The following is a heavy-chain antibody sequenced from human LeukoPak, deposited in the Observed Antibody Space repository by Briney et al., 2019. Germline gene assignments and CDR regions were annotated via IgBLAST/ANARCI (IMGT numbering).Heavy chain of an antibody. D-gene: IGHD2-2*01. CDR3: ARLGGYCSSTGCYEGYFDY. V-gene: IGHV5-51*01. CDR1: GYSFTSYW. CDR2: IYPGDSDT. J-gene: IGHJ4*02. Sequence: GESLKISCKGSGYSFTSYWIGWVRQMPGKGLEWMGIIYPGDSDTRYSPSFQGQVTISADKSISTAYLQWSSLKASDTAMYYCARLGGYCSSTGCYEGYFDYWGQGTLVTVSS.